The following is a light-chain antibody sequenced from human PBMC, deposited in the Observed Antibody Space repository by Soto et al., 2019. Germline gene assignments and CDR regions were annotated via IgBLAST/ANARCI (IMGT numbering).Light chain of an antibody. CDR1: QGTSSY. J-gene: IGKJ5*01. CDR3: QQYYSYRIT. V-gene: IGKV1-8*01. CDR2: AAS. Sequence: AIRMTQSPSSFSASTGDRVTITCRASQGTSSYLAWYQQKPGKAPKLLIYAASTLQSGVPSRFSGSGSGTDFTLTISCLQSEDFATYYCQQYYSYRITFGQGTRLEIK.